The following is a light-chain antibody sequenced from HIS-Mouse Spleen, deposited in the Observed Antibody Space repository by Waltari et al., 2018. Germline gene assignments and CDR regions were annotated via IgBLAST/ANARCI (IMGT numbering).Light chain of an antibody. V-gene: IGKV1-6*01. Sequence: AIQMTQSPSSLSASVGDRVTTTCRARQGIRNDLGWYQQKPGKAPKLLIYAASSLQSGVPSRFSGSGSGTDFTLTISSLQPEDFATYYCLQDYNYPRTFGQGTKVEIK. CDR2: AAS. J-gene: IGKJ1*01. CDR3: LQDYNYPRT. CDR1: QGIRND.